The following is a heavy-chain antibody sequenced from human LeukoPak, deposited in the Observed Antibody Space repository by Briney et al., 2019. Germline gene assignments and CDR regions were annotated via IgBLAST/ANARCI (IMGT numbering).Heavy chain of an antibody. V-gene: IGHV3-33*06. CDR1: GFTFSSYG. D-gene: IGHD3-10*01. J-gene: IGHJ5*02. CDR3: AKDYGTASNWFDP. Sequence: PGRSLTLSCAAAGFTFSSYGMHWVRQAPGKGLEWVAFIWYDGSKKFYADSVKGRFTISRDNSKNTLYLQMNSLRAEGSAVYSCAKDYGTASNWFDPWGQGTLVTVSS. CDR2: IWYDGSKK.